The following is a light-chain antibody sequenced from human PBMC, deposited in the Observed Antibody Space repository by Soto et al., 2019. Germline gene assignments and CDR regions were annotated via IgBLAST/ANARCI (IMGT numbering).Light chain of an antibody. V-gene: IGKV3-11*01. CDR1: QSISLA. Sequence: EIVLTQSPATLSLSPGERATLSCRDSQSISLAIAWYQHKPGQAPRLLIFDASKRATGIPARFRGSGSGTDFTRSISSLEPEDFAVYYCQQRTDRPPWTFGQGTKVESK. J-gene: IGKJ1*01. CDR2: DAS. CDR3: QQRTDRPPWT.